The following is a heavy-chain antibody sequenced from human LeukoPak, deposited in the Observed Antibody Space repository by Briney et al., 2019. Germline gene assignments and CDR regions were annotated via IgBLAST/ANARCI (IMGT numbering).Heavy chain of an antibody. J-gene: IGHJ4*02. V-gene: IGHV3-30*02. CDR2: IHYDGSNN. CDR3: AKDHGSSDWYYFDY. Sequence: TGGSLRLSCAASGFTFISYAMHWVRQAPGKGLEWVAFIHYDGSNNYYADSVKGRFTISRDNSKNTLYLQMNTLRADDTAVYYCAKDHGSSDWYYFDYWGQGTLVTVSS. CDR1: GFTFISYA. D-gene: IGHD6-13*01.